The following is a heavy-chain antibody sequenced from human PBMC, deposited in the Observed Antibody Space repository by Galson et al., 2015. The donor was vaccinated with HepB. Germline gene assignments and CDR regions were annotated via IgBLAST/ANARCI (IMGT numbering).Heavy chain of an antibody. CDR2: ISSSGSTI. CDR1: GFTFSDYY. J-gene: IGHJ6*03. D-gene: IGHD5/OR15-5a*01. CDR3: ARDRVYDYYYYYMDV. Sequence: SLRLSCAASGFTFSDYYMSWIRQAPGKGLEWVSYISSSGSTIYYADSVKGRFTISRDNAKNSLYLQMNSLRAEDTAVYYCARDRVYDYYYYYMDVWGKGTTVTVSS. V-gene: IGHV3-11*01.